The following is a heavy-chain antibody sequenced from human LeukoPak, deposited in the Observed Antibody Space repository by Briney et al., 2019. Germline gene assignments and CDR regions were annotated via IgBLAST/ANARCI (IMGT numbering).Heavy chain of an antibody. J-gene: IGHJ6*03. CDR3: AKGSSSWGIYYYYMDV. D-gene: IGHD6-13*01. Sequence: GGSLRLSCAASGFTFSSYAMSWVRQASGKGLEWVSAISGSGGSTYYADSVKGRFTISRDNSKNTLYLQMNSLRAEDTAVYYCAKGSSSWGIYYYYMDVWGKGTTVTVSS. V-gene: IGHV3-23*01. CDR2: ISGSGGST. CDR1: GFTFSSYA.